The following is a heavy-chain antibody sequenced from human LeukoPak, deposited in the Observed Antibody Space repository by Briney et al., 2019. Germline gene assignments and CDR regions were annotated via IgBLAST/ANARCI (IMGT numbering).Heavy chain of an antibody. CDR1: GFTFSSYS. Sequence: GGSLRLSCAASGFTFSSYSMNWVRQAPGKGLEWVSSISSSSSYIYYADSVKGRFTISRDNAKNSLYLQMNSLRAEDTAVYYRARNSPRPPPRYHLLAYGRALDIWGQGTMV. CDR3: ARNSPRPPPRYHLLAYGRALDI. D-gene: IGHD3-10*01. J-gene: IGHJ3*02. V-gene: IGHV3-21*01. CDR2: ISSSSSYI.